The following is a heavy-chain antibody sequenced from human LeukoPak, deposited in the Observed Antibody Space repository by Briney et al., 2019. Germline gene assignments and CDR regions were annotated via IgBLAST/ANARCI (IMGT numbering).Heavy chain of an antibody. CDR1: GFTFSSYA. J-gene: IGHJ4*02. CDR3: ARDFSRDSSGYYSLDY. D-gene: IGHD3-22*01. V-gene: IGHV3-30*04. Sequence: GGSLRLSCAASGFTFSSYAMHWVRQAPGKGLEWVAVISYDGSNKYYANSVKGRFTISRDNSKNTLYLQMNSLRAEDTAVYYCARDFSRDSSGYYSLDYWGQGTLVTVSS. CDR2: ISYDGSNK.